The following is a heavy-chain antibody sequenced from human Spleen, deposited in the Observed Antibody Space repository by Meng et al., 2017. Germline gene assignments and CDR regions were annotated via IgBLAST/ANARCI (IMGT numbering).Heavy chain of an antibody. CDR3: ARDLGGGKVTTFDC. D-gene: IGHD4-11*01. CDR2: ISSSGSSK. Sequence: GESLKISCAASGFTFSTYEMNWVRQAPGKGLEWVSYISSSGSSKFYADSVKGRFTISRDNAKNSLYLQLNRLRAEDTAVYYCARDLGGGKVTTFDCWGQGTLVTVSS. CDR1: GFTFSTYE. J-gene: IGHJ4*02. V-gene: IGHV3-48*03.